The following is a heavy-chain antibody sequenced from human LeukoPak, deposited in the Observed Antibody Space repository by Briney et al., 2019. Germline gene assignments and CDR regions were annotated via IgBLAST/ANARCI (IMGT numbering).Heavy chain of an antibody. D-gene: IGHD3-10*01. V-gene: IGHV4-34*01. J-gene: IGHJ4*02. CDR2: VERSGST. CDR3: VRGYGSGSYWNY. CDR1: GGSFSGYY. Sequence: PSEPLSLTCAVYGGSFSGYYWSWIRQPPGKGLEWIGEVERSGSTNYNPSLKSRVTISVDTSKNQFSLKLSSATAADTAVYYCVRGYGSGSYWNYWGQGALVTVSS.